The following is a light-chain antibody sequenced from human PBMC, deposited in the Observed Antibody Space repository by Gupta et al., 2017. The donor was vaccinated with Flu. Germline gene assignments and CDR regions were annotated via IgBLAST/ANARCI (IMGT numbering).Light chain of an antibody. CDR3: SSDTSTTTFYV. V-gene: IGLV2-14*04. J-gene: IGLJ1*01. Sequence: ITIYCTGTSSDVGNSDYVSWYQQVSGKAPKLQIYDVSNRPSGVTSRFSGSKSANTASLTISGLQAEDETDYYCSSDTSTTTFYVFGTGTKVTVL. CDR2: DVS. CDR1: SSDVGNSDY.